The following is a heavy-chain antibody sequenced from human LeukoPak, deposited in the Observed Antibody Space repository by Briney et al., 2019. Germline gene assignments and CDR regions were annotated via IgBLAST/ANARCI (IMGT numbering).Heavy chain of an antibody. Sequence: SETLSLTCTVSGGSISSYYWSWIRQPAGKGLEWIGRIYTSGSTNYNPSLKSRVTMSVDTPKNQFSLKLSSVTAADTAVYYCARGKNYYDSSGYYGYWGQGTLVTVSS. CDR2: IYTSGST. J-gene: IGHJ4*02. V-gene: IGHV4-4*07. D-gene: IGHD3-22*01. CDR1: GGSISSYY. CDR3: ARGKNYYDSSGYYGY.